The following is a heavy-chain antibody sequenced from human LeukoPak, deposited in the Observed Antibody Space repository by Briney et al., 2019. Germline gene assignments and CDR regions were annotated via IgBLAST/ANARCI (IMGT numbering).Heavy chain of an antibody. CDR1: GFTFDDYA. Sequence: GGSLRLSCAASGFTFDDYAMHWVRHAPGKGLEWVSLISWDGGSTYYADSVKGRFTISRDNSKNSLYLQMNSLRAEDTALYYCAKDIGLPYYYYMDVWGKGTTVTVSS. J-gene: IGHJ6*03. V-gene: IGHV3-43D*03. CDR3: AKDIGLPYYYYMDV. CDR2: ISWDGGST.